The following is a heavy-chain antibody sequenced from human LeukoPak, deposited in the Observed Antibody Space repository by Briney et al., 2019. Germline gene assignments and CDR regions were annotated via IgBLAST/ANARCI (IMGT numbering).Heavy chain of an antibody. CDR1: GGSISSSSYY. D-gene: IGHD6-19*01. CDR2: IYYSGST. Sequence: SETLSLTCTVSGGSISSSSYYWGWIRQPPGKGLEWIGSIYYSGSTYYNPSLKSRVTISVDTSKNQFSLKLSSVTAADTAVYYCATGLAVAAPRDAFDIWGQGTMVTVSS. V-gene: IGHV4-39*01. J-gene: IGHJ3*02. CDR3: ATGLAVAAPRDAFDI.